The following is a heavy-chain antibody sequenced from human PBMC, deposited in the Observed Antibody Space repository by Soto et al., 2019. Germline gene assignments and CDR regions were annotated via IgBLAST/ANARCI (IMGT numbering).Heavy chain of an antibody. V-gene: IGHV1-69*02. D-gene: IGHD1-7*01. Sequence: QVQMVQSGAEVKKPGSSVKVSCKDSVGTVSSSTISWVRQAPGHGLEWMRRNIPILGIANYAQKLQATVTITTAKSTSTADMGLRSLRSVDTAVYYCAIVEVPQDLWGRGTLVTVSS. CDR1: VGTVSSST. CDR3: AIVEVPQDL. J-gene: IGHJ2*01. CDR2: NIPILGIA.